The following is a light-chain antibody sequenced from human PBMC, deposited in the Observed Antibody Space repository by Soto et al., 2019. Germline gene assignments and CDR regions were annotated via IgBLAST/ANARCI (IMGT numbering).Light chain of an antibody. V-gene: IGKV3-20*01. Sequence: EVVLTQSPDTLSLSPGERATLSCRASQTISAGYLAWYQQKPGQAPRLLIYGASTRATGIPDRFRGSGSGAEFTLTISRLAPEDFAVYYCQHYGNSPWTFGQGTTVEIK. CDR2: GAS. CDR1: QTISAGY. J-gene: IGKJ1*01. CDR3: QHYGNSPWT.